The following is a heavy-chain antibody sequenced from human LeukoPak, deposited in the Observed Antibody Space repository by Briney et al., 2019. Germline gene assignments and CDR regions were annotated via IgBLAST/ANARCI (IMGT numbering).Heavy chain of an antibody. CDR3: ARGAHDSWSGYFNKGLDY. CDR1: GGSISSSSYY. J-gene: IGHJ4*02. D-gene: IGHD3-3*01. V-gene: IGHV4-39*07. CDR2: IYYSGST. Sequence: SETLSLTCTVSGGSISSSSYYWGWIRQPPGKGLEWIGSIYYSGSTYYNPSLKSRVTISVDTSKNQFSLKLSSVTAADTAVYYCARGAHDSWSGYFNKGLDYWGQGTLVTVSS.